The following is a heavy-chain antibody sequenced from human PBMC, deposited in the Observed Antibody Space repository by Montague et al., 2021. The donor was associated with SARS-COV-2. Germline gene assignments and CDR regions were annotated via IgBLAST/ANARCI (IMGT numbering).Heavy chain of an antibody. CDR2: MWSDSTNK. V-gene: IGHV3-30*04. D-gene: IGHD3-10*01. Sequence: SLRLSCAASGFTFSDYAMHWVRQAPGKGLEWVAVMWSDSTNKYCAESVRGRFTISRDNSKNMFYLQMNSLTPEDTGVYYCARDDYYGSEKYPSDMDVWGKGTTVTVSS. CDR3: ARDDYYGSEKYPSDMDV. CDR1: GFTFSDYA. J-gene: IGHJ6*03.